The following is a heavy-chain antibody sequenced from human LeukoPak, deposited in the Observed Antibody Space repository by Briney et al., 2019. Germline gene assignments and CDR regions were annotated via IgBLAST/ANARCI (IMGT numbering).Heavy chain of an antibody. CDR3: AKDSRIAAVHYYMDV. CDR1: GFTFSSYW. D-gene: IGHD6-13*01. Sequence: GGSLRLSCAASGFTFSSYWMSWVRQAPGKGLEWVSAISGSGGSTYYADSVKGRFTISRDNSKNTLYLQMNSLRAEDTAVYYCAKDSRIAAVHYYMDVWGKGPRSPSP. CDR2: ISGSGGST. J-gene: IGHJ6*03. V-gene: IGHV3-23*01.